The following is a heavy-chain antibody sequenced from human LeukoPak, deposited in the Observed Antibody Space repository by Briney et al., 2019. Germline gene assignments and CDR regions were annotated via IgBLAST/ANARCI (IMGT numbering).Heavy chain of an antibody. D-gene: IGHD6-13*01. Sequence: GGSLTLSCAASGFTFSNYAMNWVRQAPGKGLEWVSGISGSGDSTNYADSVKRRFTISRDNSKNTVYLQMNSLRAEDTAVYYCAKGHTSSWYHFGYWGQGTLVTVSS. CDR3: AKGHTSSWYHFGY. CDR2: ISGSGDST. J-gene: IGHJ4*02. V-gene: IGHV3-23*01. CDR1: GFTFSNYA.